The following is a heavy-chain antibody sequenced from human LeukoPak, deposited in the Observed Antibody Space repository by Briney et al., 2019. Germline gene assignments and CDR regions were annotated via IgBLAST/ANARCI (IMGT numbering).Heavy chain of an antibody. CDR3: AREIQLWQNWFDP. J-gene: IGHJ5*02. CDR2: IYTSGST. CDR1: GGSISSGSYY. D-gene: IGHD5-18*01. V-gene: IGHV4-61*02. Sequence: SETLSLTCTVSGGSISSGSYYWSWIRQPAGKGLEWIGRIYTSGSTNYNPSLKSRVTISVDTSKNQFSLKLSSVTAADTAVYYCAREIQLWQNWFDPWGQGTLVTVSS.